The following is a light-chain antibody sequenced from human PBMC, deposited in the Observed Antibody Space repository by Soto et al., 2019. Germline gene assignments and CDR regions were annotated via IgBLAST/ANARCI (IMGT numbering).Light chain of an antibody. CDR1: QSVSSSY. CDR2: GAS. CDR3: QQYGSSPSIT. J-gene: IGKJ5*01. V-gene: IGKV3-20*01. Sequence: IVLTQSPGTLSLSPGERATLSCRASQSVSSSYLAWYQQKPGQAPRLLIYGASSRATGIPDRFSGSGSGTDFTLTISRLETEAFAVYYCQQYGSSPSITFGQGTGLEIK.